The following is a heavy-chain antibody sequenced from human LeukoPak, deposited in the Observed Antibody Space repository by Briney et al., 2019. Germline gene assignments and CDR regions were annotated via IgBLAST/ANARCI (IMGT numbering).Heavy chain of an antibody. CDR2: INHSEST. Sequence: KTSETLSLTCAVYGGSFSGYYWSWIRQPPGKGLAWIGEINHSESTNYNPSLKSRVTISVDTSKNQFSLKLSSVTAADTAVYYCARGGTRLPYYYDSSGYYGIYSAFDIWGQGTMVTVSS. CDR1: GGSFSGYY. D-gene: IGHD3-22*01. CDR3: ARGGTRLPYYYDSSGYYGIYSAFDI. V-gene: IGHV4-34*01. J-gene: IGHJ3*02.